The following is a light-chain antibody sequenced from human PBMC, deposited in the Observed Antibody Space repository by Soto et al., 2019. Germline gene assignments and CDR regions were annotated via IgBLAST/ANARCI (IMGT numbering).Light chain of an antibody. CDR1: QSISTW. CDR2: GAS. CDR3: HQLNNYPIT. V-gene: IGKV1-5*01. J-gene: IGKJ5*01. Sequence: DIQITQSPSTLSASVGASVTLTCRASQSISTWLAWYQQKPGKAPKLLIYGASTLQSGVPSRFSGSGSGTDFTLTISSLLPEDFATYYCHQLNNYPITFGQGTRLEIK.